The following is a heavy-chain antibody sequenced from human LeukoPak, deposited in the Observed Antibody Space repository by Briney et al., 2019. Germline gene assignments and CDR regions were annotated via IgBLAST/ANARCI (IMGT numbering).Heavy chain of an antibody. V-gene: IGHV4-59*08. CDR1: GGSISSYY. J-gene: IGHJ4*02. CDR2: IYYSGST. D-gene: IGHD5-18*01. CDR3: ARARYSYGPLFDY. Sequence: SETLSLTCTVSGGSISSYYWSWIRQPPGKGLEWIGYIYYSGSTNYNPSLKSRVTISVDTSKNQFSLKLSSVTAADTAVYYCARARYSYGPLFDYWGQGTLVTVSS.